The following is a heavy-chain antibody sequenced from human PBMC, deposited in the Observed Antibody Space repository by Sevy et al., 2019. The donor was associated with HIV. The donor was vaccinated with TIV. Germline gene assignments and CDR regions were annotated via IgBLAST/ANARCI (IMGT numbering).Heavy chain of an antibody. Sequence: GGSLRLSCTASGFTFGDYCMSWVRQAPGKGLEWVAFLKSDVYGGTVDHAASVRGRFVISRDDSKTIAYLQMNDVITEDTGVYYCTRWKAAQSIFDYWGQGALVTVSS. D-gene: IGHD6-13*01. V-gene: IGHV3-49*04. CDR1: GFTFGDYC. CDR2: LKSDVYGGTV. J-gene: IGHJ4*02. CDR3: TRWKAAQSIFDY.